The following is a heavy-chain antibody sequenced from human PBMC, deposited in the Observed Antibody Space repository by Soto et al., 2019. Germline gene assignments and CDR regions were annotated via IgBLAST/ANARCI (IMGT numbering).Heavy chain of an antibody. Sequence: EVQLVESGGGLVKPGGSLRLSCAASGFTFSSYSMNWVRQAPGKGLEWVSSISSSSSYIYYADSVKGRFTISRDNAKNSLYLQMNSLRAEDTAVYYCAGGHDWSGYPVDYWGQGTLVTVS. J-gene: IGHJ4*02. CDR1: GFTFSSYS. D-gene: IGHD3-3*01. CDR2: ISSSSSYI. CDR3: AGGHDWSGYPVDY. V-gene: IGHV3-21*01.